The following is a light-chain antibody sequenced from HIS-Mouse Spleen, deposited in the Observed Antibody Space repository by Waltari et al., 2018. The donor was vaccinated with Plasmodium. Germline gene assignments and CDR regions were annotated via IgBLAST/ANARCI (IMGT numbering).Light chain of an antibody. Sequence: QSALTQPASVSGSPGQSLTISCTGTSSDVGSYNLVSLYQQHPGKAPKLMIYEGSKRPSGVSNRFSGSKPGNTASLTISGLQAEDEADYYCCSYAGSSYVFGTGTKVTVL. CDR2: EGS. J-gene: IGLJ1*01. CDR3: CSYAGSSYV. V-gene: IGLV2-23*01. CDR1: SSDVGSYNL.